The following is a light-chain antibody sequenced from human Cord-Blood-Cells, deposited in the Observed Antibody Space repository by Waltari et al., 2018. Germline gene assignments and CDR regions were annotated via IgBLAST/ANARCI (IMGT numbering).Light chain of an antibody. J-gene: IGKJ2*03. CDR1: KSSGSS. CDR2: YAS. Sequence: IVRTQSPYFKSVTPNDKVTMTCRASKSSGSSLQWYQQKPDQSPKRLIKYASQSISVVPSRFSGSRSGTDFTLTINRLAAEDAAMYYCHQGSSLSYSFGQGTKLGIK. CDR3: HQGSSLSYS. V-gene: IGKV6-21*02.